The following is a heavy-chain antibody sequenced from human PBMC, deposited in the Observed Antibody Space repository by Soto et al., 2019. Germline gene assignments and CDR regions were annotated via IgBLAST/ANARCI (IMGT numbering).Heavy chain of an antibody. V-gene: IGHV3-9*01. J-gene: IGHJ5*02. Sequence: HPGGSLRLSCTASGFTFCDYAMHWVRQAPGKGLEWVSGISWNSGSIGYADSVKGRFPISRDNAKNSLYLQMNSLRAEDTALYYCAKDAGGSGYDFHGATWFDPWGQGTLVTVSS. CDR1: GFTFCDYA. CDR2: ISWNSGSI. CDR3: AKDAGGSGYDFHGATWFDP. D-gene: IGHD5-12*01.